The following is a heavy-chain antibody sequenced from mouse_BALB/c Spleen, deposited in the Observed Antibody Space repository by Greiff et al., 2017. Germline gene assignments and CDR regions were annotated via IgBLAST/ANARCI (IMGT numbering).Heavy chain of an antibody. Sequence: QVQLQQSGAELMKPGASVKISCKATGYTFSSYWIEWVKQRPGHGLEWIGEILPGSGSTNYNEKFKGKATFPADTSSNTAYMQLSSLTSEDSAVYYGARSTRITDYWGQGTTLTVSS. D-gene: IGHD2-4*01. CDR3: ARSTRITDY. CDR1: GYTFSSYW. J-gene: IGHJ2*01. CDR2: ILPGSGST. V-gene: IGHV1-9*01.